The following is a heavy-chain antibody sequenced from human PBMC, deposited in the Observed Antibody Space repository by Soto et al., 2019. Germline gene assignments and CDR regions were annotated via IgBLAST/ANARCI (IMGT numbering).Heavy chain of an antibody. V-gene: IGHV3-23*01. CDR3: AKDTYYYDSSGIIDY. CDR2: ISGSGGST. J-gene: IGHJ4*02. Sequence: GGSLRLSCAASGFTFSSYVMSWVRQAPGKGLEWVSAISGSGGSTYYADSVKGRFTISRDNSKNTLYLQMNSLRAEDTAVYYCAKDTYYYDSSGIIDYWGQGTLVTVSS. D-gene: IGHD3-22*01. CDR1: GFTFSSYV.